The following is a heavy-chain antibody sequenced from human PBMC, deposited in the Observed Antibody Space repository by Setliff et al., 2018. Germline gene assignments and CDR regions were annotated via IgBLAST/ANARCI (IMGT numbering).Heavy chain of an antibody. Sequence: NPSETLSLTCSVYGESFSNNYWSWIRQTPGKGLEWIGESNHGGSTSYHPSLKSRLTMSVDTSKNQFSLKLRSVTAADTAVYYCARDPGFRSGTWSLDLWGQGTQVTVSS. J-gene: IGHJ5*02. CDR3: ARDPGFRSGTWSLDL. D-gene: IGHD3-10*01. V-gene: IGHV4-34*01. CDR1: GESFSNNY. CDR2: SNHGGST.